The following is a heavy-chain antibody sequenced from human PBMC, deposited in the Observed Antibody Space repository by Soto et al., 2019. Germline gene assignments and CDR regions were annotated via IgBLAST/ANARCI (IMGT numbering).Heavy chain of an antibody. CDR1: GFTFSDHY. V-gene: IGHV3-11*01. Sequence: QVQLVESGGGLVKPGGSLRLSCAASGFTFSDHYMSWIRQAPGKVPEWLSYISGSGHDINYAVSVKGRFTISRDNAKNSVYMQMSSLRVDDTAVYYCVDRTREPENWGQGTLVIVSS. CDR2: ISGSGHDI. J-gene: IGHJ4*02. D-gene: IGHD1-26*01. CDR3: VDRTREPEN.